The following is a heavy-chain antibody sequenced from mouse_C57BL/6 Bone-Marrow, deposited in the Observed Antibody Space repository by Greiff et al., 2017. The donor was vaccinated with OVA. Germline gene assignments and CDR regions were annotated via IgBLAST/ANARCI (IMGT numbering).Heavy chain of an antibody. Sequence: QVQLQQPGAELVKPGASVKLSCKASGYTFTSYWMHWVKQRPGQGLEWIGMIHHNSGSTNYNEKLKSKATLTVDKSSSTAYMQLSSLTSEDSAVYYCARYYPSWGFAYWGQGTLVTVSA. J-gene: IGHJ3*01. CDR3: ARYYPSWGFAY. CDR1: GYTFTSYW. CDR2: IHHNSGST. D-gene: IGHD4-1*01. V-gene: IGHV1-64*01.